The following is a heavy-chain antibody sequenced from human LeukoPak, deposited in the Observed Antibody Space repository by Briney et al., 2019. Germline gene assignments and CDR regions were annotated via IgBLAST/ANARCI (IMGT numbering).Heavy chain of an antibody. CDR1: GGSISSYY. J-gene: IGHJ4*02. CDR3: ARLVLYYGSGSYYYFDY. Sequence: PSETLSLTCTVSGGSISSYYWSWIRQPPGRGLEWIGYIYYSGSTNYNPSLKSRVTISVDTSKNQFSLKLSSMTAADTAVYYCARLVLYYGSGSYYYFDYWGQGTLVTVSS. D-gene: IGHD3-10*01. V-gene: IGHV4-59*08. CDR2: IYYSGST.